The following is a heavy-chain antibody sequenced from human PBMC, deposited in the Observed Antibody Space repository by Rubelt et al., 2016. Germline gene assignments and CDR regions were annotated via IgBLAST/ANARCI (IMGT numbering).Heavy chain of an antibody. Sequence: GKGLEWVAVMSYDGSNKYYADSVKGRFTISRDNSKNTLYLQMNSLRAEDTAVYYCARDAVAEANWFDPWGQGTLVTVSS. D-gene: IGHD6-19*01. J-gene: IGHJ5*02. CDR3: ARDAVAEANWFDP. CDR2: MSYDGSNK. V-gene: IGHV3-30*04.